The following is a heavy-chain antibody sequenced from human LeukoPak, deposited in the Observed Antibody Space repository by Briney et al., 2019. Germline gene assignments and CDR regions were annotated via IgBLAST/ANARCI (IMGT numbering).Heavy chain of an antibody. Sequence: SETLSLTCTVSGGSVSSGSYYWSWIRQPPGKGLEWFGYIYYSGSTNYNPSLKSRVTISVDTSKNQFSLKLSSVTAADTAVYYCARDPRIAAAGTFWFDPWGQGTLVTVSS. CDR2: IYYSGST. J-gene: IGHJ5*02. V-gene: IGHV4-61*01. D-gene: IGHD6-13*01. CDR1: GGSVSSGSYY. CDR3: ARDPRIAAAGTFWFDP.